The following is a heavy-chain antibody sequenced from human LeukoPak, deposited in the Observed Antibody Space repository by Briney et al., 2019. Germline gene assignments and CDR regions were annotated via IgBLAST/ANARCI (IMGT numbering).Heavy chain of an antibody. CDR1: GFTFSSYW. Sequence: GGSLRLSCAASGFTFSSYWMHWVRQAPGKGLVWVSRINSDGSSTSYADSVKGRFTISRDNAENTLYLQMNSLRAEDTAVYYCARDPSISSGGSCYFDYWGQGTLVTVSS. D-gene: IGHD2-15*01. J-gene: IGHJ4*02. CDR2: INSDGSST. CDR3: ARDPSISSGGSCYFDY. V-gene: IGHV3-74*01.